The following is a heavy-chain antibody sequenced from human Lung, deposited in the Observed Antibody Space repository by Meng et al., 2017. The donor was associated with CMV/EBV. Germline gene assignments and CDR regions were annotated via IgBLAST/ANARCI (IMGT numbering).Heavy chain of an antibody. V-gene: IGHV1-69*05. CDR1: GDTFSRYA. J-gene: IGHJ6*01. Sequence: SXXVSCKASGDTFSRYAISWVRQAPGQGLEWMGGIIPFFDTTNYAQKFQGRVTITTDESTSTAYMELSSLRSEDTAVYYCARDRTGDCSSTSCYNYYYYYGMDVWGQGNXVNCSS. D-gene: IGHD2-2*02. CDR2: IIPFFDTT. CDR3: ARDRTGDCSSTSCYNYYYYYGMDV.